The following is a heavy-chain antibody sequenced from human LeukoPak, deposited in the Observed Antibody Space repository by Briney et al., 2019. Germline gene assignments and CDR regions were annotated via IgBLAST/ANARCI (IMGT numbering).Heavy chain of an antibody. V-gene: IGHV3-23*01. CDR3: ARGGTLVRGGDPFDF. Sequence: GGSPRLSCAASGFTFSTYDMSWVRQSPVRGLEWVSGLSGSGDRTYYTDSVKGRFTISRDNSKNVVYLEMNTVRAEDTALYFCARGGTLVRGGDPFDFWGQGTQVTVSS. CDR1: GFTFSTYD. CDR2: LSGSGDRT. J-gene: IGHJ4*02. D-gene: IGHD3-10*01.